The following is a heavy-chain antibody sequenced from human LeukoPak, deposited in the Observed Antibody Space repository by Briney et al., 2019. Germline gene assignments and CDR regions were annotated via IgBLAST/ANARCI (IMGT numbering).Heavy chain of an antibody. CDR1: GYTFSSYA. V-gene: IGHV1-18*01. Sequence: ASVKVSCKASGYTFSSYAMNWVRQAPGQGLEWMGWISAYNGNTIYAQKFQGRVTMTRDTSTSTVYMELSSLRSEDTAVYYCARDLGSSSSGWFDPWGQGTLVTVSS. CDR3: ARDLGSSSSGWFDP. J-gene: IGHJ5*02. CDR2: ISAYNGNT. D-gene: IGHD6-6*01.